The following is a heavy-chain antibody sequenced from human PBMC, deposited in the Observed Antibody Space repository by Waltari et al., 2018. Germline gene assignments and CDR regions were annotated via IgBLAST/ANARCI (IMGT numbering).Heavy chain of an antibody. CDR3: ARDPTGWFDP. Sequence: EVQLVESGGGLVQPGGSLRLSCAASGFTFGSYSMNWVRQAPGKGLEWVSYISSSSSTIYYADSVKGRFTISRDNAKNSLYLQMNSLRAEDTAVYYCARDPTGWFDPWGQGTLVTVSS. CDR2: ISSSSSTI. V-gene: IGHV3-48*01. J-gene: IGHJ5*02. D-gene: IGHD2-8*02. CDR1: GFTFGSYS.